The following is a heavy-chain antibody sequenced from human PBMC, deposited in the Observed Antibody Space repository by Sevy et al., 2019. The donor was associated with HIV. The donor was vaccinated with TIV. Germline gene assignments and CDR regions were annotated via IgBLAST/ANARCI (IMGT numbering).Heavy chain of an antibody. Sequence: GGSLRLSCVASGFTFNDHYMDWVRQAPGKGLEWVGRSRNKANGYTTEYAASVKGGFTVSRDDSKNSVYLQMNSLKTEDTAVYYCARSDSSGYSSLDYWGQGTLVTVSS. CDR3: ARSDSSGYSSLDY. CDR2: SRNKANGYTT. CDR1: GFTFNDHY. D-gene: IGHD3-22*01. V-gene: IGHV3-72*01. J-gene: IGHJ4*02.